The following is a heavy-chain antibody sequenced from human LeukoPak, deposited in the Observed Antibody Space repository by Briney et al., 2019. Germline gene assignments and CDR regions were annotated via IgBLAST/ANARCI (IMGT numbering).Heavy chain of an antibody. J-gene: IGHJ6*04. CDR3: ARDKGGEYSSGWYAYYYYYYGMDV. Sequence: SGGSLRLSCAASGFTFSDYYMSWIRQAPGKGLEWVSYISSSSSYTNYADSVKGRFTISRDNAKNSLYLQMNSLRAEDTAVYYCARDKGGEYSSGWYAYYYYYYGMDVWGKGTTVTVSS. D-gene: IGHD6-19*01. CDR1: GFTFSDYY. CDR2: ISSSSSYT. V-gene: IGHV3-11*06.